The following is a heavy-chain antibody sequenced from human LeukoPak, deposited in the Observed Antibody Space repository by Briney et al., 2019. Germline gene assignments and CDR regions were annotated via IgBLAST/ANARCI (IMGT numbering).Heavy chain of an antibody. CDR3: AKTVPKYSGSYSVAFDI. J-gene: IGHJ3*02. D-gene: IGHD1-26*01. CDR2: ISWNSGSI. V-gene: IGHV3-9*01. CDR1: GFTFDDYA. Sequence: QPGGSLRLSCAASGFTFDDYAMHWVRQAPGKGLEWVSGISWNSGSIGYADSVKGRFTISRDNAKNSLYLQMNSLRAEDTALYYCAKTVPKYSGSYSVAFDIWGQGTMVTVSS.